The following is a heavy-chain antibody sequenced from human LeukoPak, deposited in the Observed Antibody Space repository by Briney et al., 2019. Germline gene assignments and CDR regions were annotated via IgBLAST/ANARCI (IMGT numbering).Heavy chain of an antibody. CDR1: GFTLDDYA. D-gene: IGHD6-13*01. CDR2: VSWNSGSI. Sequence: PGGSLRLSCAASGFTLDDYAMHWVRQAPGKGLEWVSGVSWNSGSIGYADSVKGRFTISRDNAKNSLYLQMNSLRPEDTAFYYCAKERSQQLVLYANDYWGQGTLVTVSS. CDR3: AKERSQQLVLYANDY. J-gene: IGHJ4*02. V-gene: IGHV3-9*01.